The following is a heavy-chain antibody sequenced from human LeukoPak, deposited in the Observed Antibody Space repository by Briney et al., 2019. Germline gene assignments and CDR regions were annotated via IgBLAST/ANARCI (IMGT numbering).Heavy chain of an antibody. CDR3: AAAPYSGSYYVY. CDR2: IFVGSGNT. J-gene: IGHJ4*02. D-gene: IGHD1-26*01. V-gene: IGHV1-58*01. Sequence: SVTVSCKASGFTFTSSAVQWVRHARGQRLEWIGWIFVGSGNTNYAQKFQERVTITRDMSTSTGYMELSSLRSEDTAVYYCAAAPYSGSYYVYWGQGTLVTVSS. CDR1: GFTFTSSA.